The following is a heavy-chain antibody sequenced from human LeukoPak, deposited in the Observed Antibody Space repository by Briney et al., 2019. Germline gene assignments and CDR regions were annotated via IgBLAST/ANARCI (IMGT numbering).Heavy chain of an antibody. D-gene: IGHD4-17*01. CDR2: ISGSGGST. J-gene: IGHJ2*01. CDR1: GFTFSSYA. Sequence: HPGGSLRLSCAASGFTFSSYAMSWVRQAPGKGLEWVSAISGSGGSTYYADSVKGRFTISRDNAKNSLYLQMNSLRTEDTAVYYCARAGGPMTTVPQWYFDLWGRGTLVTVSS. V-gene: IGHV3-23*01. CDR3: ARAGGPMTTVPQWYFDL.